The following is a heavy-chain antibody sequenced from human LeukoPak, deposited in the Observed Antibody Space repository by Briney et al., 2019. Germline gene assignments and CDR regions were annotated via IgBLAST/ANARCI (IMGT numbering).Heavy chain of an antibody. CDR3: ARADYSSTWSHDYYYMDV. CDR2: MSSSGDT. CDR1: GTSIISRSYY. Sequence: SETLSLTCAVSGTSIISRSYYWAWIRQPPGKGLEWIGTMSSSGDTYYNPSLKSRVTISVDTSKNQFSLRLKSVTAADTAVYYCARADYSSTWSHDYYYMDVWGKGTTVTVSS. J-gene: IGHJ6*03. D-gene: IGHD6-13*01. V-gene: IGHV4-39*07.